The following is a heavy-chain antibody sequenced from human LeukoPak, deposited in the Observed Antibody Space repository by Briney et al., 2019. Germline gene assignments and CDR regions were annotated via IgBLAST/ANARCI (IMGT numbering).Heavy chain of an antibody. J-gene: IGHJ6*04. V-gene: IGHV3-48*03. D-gene: IGHD3-10*02. CDR1: GFTFSSYE. CDR3: AELGITVIGGV. Sequence: GGSLRLSCAASGFTFSSYEMNWVRQAPGKGLEWVSYISSSGSTIYYADSVKGRFTISRDNAKNSLYLQMNSLRAEDTAVYYCAELGITVIGGVWGKGTTVTSSS. CDR2: ISSSGSTI.